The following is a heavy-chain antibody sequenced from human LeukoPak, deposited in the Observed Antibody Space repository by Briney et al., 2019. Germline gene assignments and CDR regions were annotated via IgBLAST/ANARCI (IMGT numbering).Heavy chain of an antibody. CDR2: IYHSGST. D-gene: IGHD2-2*01. CDR1: GGPISSSNW. J-gene: IGHJ4*02. CDR3: ARNGYCSSTSCYWFDY. Sequence: PSETLSLTCAVSGGPISSSNWWSWVRQPPGKGLEWIGEIYHSGSTNYNPSLKSRVTISVDKSKNQFSLKLSSVTAADTAVYYCARNGYCSSTSCYWFDYWGQGTLVTVSS. V-gene: IGHV4-4*02.